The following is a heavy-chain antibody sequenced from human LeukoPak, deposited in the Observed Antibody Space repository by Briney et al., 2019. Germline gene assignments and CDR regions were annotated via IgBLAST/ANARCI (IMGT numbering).Heavy chain of an antibody. CDR2: IYSGGST. CDR3: ARDQVYSYGYFYAFDI. D-gene: IGHD5-18*01. V-gene: IGHV3-53*01. J-gene: IGHJ3*02. CDR1: GFTVSSNY. Sequence: GSLRPSCAASGFTVSSNYMSWVRQAPGKGLEWVSVIYSGGSTYYADSVKGRFTISRDNSKNTLYLQMNSLRAEDTAVYYCARDQVYSYGYFYAFDIWGQGTMVTVSS.